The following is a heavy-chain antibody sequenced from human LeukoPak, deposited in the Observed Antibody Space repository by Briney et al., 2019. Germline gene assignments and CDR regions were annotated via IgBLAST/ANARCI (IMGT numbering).Heavy chain of an antibody. CDR3: ARRDCSGGSCYVDY. D-gene: IGHD2-15*01. CDR2: IYPGDSDT. J-gene: IGHJ4*02. CDR1: X. Sequence: XIXXVXQXXXXXXXXXGXIYPGDSDTRYSPSFQGQVTISADKSISTAYLQWSSLKASDTAMYYCARRDCSGGSCYVDYWGQGTLVTVSS. V-gene: IGHV5-51*01.